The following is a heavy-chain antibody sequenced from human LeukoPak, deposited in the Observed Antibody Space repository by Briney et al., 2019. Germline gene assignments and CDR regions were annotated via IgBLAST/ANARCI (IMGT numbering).Heavy chain of an antibody. J-gene: IGHJ4*02. CDR3: ARGDGDGYNFGY. Sequence: SVNVSCKASGYTFTGYYMHWVRQAPGQGLEWMGWINPNNGDPKYAQKLQVRLTMTSDTFISTAYMELRRLSSDETAVYYCARGDGDGYNFGYWGQGTLDTVS. D-gene: IGHD5-24*01. CDR2: INPNNGDP. V-gene: IGHV1-2*02. CDR1: GYTFTGYY.